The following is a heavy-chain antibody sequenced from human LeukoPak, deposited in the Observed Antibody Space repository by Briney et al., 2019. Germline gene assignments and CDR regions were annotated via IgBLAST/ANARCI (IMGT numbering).Heavy chain of an antibody. Sequence: PSETLSLTCTVSGGSMSSYDWSWIRQPAGKGLEWIGRTYNSGSTNYNPSLKCRVIMSVDTSKNQFSLKLSSVTAADTAVYYCARVSSSWYQDWYFDLWGRGTLVTVSS. CDR2: TYNSGST. D-gene: IGHD6-13*01. V-gene: IGHV4-4*07. J-gene: IGHJ2*01. CDR1: GGSMSSYD. CDR3: ARVSSSWYQDWYFDL.